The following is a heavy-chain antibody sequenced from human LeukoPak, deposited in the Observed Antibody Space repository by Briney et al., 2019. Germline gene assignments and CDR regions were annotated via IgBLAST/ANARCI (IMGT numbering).Heavy chain of an antibody. CDR2: MNPNSGNT. V-gene: IGHV1-8*01. D-gene: IGHD6-13*01. CDR3: ARDIIAAGTLYYYYMDV. J-gene: IGHJ6*03. Sequence: ASVKVSCKASGYTFTSYDINWVRQATGQGLEWMGWMNPNSGNTGYAQKFQGRVTMTRNTSISTAYMELSSLRSEDTAVYYCARDIIAAGTLYYYYMDVWGKGTTVTISS. CDR1: GYTFTSYD.